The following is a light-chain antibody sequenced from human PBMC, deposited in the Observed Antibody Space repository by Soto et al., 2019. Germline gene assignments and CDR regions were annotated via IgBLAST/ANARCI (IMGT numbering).Light chain of an antibody. CDR2: DTS. CDR3: KPYNNWPLT. Sequence: ELVLTQSPGTLSLSPGERATLSCRASQSVTNNFLAWYQHKPGQTPRLLIYDTSTRATGVQTRFSGSRSGAEFTLTIKSLQSEDFAVYYCKPYNNWPLTFGGGTKVDIK. CDR1: QSVTNN. V-gene: IGKV3-15*01. J-gene: IGKJ4*01.